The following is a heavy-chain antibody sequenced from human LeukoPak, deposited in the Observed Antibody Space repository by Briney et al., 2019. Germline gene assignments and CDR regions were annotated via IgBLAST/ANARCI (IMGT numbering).Heavy chain of an antibody. V-gene: IGHV3-21*01. CDR1: GFTFSSYT. CDR3: ARVYCGGGSCYYIDY. J-gene: IGHJ4*02. CDR2: ISSTSSYI. Sequence: SGGSLRLSCAASGFTFSSYTMTWVRQAPGKGLEWVSSISSTSSYIYYADSVKGRFTISRDNAKNSLFLQMNSLRAEDTAVYYCARVYCGGGSCYYIDYWGQGTLVTVSS. D-gene: IGHD2-15*01.